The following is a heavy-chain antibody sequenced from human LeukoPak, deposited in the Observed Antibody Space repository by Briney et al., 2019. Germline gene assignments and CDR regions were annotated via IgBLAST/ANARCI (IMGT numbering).Heavy chain of an antibody. Sequence: GGSLRLSCTASGFTFSYYAMHWVRQAPGKGLEYISAISSNGGSTSYADSVKGRFTISRDNSKNTLYLQMGSLRPEDMAVYYCAREAWGSGSYYDLRGRGALVAVSS. CDR3: AREAWGSGSYYDL. V-gene: IGHV3-64*02. CDR1: GFTFSYYA. D-gene: IGHD3-10*01. CDR2: ISSNGGST. J-gene: IGHJ2*01.